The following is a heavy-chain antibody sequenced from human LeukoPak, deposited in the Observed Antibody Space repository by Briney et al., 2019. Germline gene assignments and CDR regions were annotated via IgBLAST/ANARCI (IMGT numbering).Heavy chain of an antibody. Sequence: ASVKVSCKASGYTFTSYGISWVRQAPGQGLEWMGWIRAYNGNTNYAQKFQGRVAMTRNTSTSTAHLEVSSLRSDDTAVYFCARGLENSWYTTGALAAYWGQGALVTVSS. CDR3: ARGLENSWYTTGALAAY. CDR1: GYTFTSYG. J-gene: IGHJ4*02. V-gene: IGHV1-18*01. D-gene: IGHD6-13*01. CDR2: IRAYNGNT.